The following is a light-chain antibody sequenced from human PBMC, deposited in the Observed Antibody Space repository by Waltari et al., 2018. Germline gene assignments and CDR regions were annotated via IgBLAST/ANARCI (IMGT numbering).Light chain of an antibody. CDR2: AAS. CDR1: QSISNY. Sequence: DIQMTQSPSSLSASVEDRVTITCPASQSISNYLNWYQHKPGKAPKLLIYAASSLQSGVPSRFRGSGYGTDFTLTITSLQPEDFATYYCQQSLNTLWTFGPGTKVEIK. J-gene: IGKJ1*01. CDR3: QQSLNTLWT. V-gene: IGKV1-39*01.